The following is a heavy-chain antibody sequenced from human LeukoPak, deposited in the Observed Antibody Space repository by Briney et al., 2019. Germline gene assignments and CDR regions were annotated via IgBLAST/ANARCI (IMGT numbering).Heavy chain of an antibody. V-gene: IGHV4-39*07. CDR3: ARGGESSSWYLPINFQH. J-gene: IGHJ1*01. D-gene: IGHD6-13*01. CDR2: IYYSGST. Sequence: SETLSLTCTVSGGSISSSSYYWGWIRQPPGKGLEWIGSIYYSGSTYYNPSLKSRVTISVDTSKNQFSLKLSSVTAADTAVYYCARGGESSSWYLPINFQHWGQGTLVTVSS. CDR1: GGSISSSSYY.